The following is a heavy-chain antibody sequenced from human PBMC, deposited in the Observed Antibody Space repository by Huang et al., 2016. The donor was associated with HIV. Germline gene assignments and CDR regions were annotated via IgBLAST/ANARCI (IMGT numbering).Heavy chain of an antibody. D-gene: IGHD6-6*01. CDR2: ICYSGST. Sequence: QVQLQESGPGLVKPSETLSLTCTVSGGSISSYYWSWIRQPPGKGLEWIGDICYSGSTNYNPSLKSRGTIAVDTAKNQFSLKLSSVTDADTAVYYWARTFSKQLVGDWGQGTLVTVSS. CDR3: ARTFSKQLVGD. CDR1: GGSISSYY. J-gene: IGHJ4*02. V-gene: IGHV4-59*01.